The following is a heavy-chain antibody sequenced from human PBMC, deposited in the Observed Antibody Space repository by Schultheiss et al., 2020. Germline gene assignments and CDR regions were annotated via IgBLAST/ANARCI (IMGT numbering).Heavy chain of an antibody. Sequence: GGSLRLSCAASGFTFSSYSMNWVRQAPGKGPEWVSIISGGADSTYYADSVKGRFTISRDNSKNTLFLQMNSLRAEDTAVYYCAKTGYRSTDYFESWGPGALVTVSS. CDR2: ISGGADST. V-gene: IGHV3-23*01. J-gene: IGHJ4*02. D-gene: IGHD3-10*01. CDR3: AKTGYRSTDYFES. CDR1: GFTFSSYS.